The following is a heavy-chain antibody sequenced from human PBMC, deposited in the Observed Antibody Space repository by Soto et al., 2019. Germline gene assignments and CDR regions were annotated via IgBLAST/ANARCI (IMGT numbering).Heavy chain of an antibody. Sequence: QVQLVQSGAEVKKPGSSVKVSCKASGGTFSSYAISWVRQAPGQGLEWMGGTIPIFGTANYAQKFQGRVTITADESTSTAYMELGSLRSEDTAVYYCARPRYDFWSGYFQSWFDPWGQGTLVTVSS. CDR2: TIPIFGTA. J-gene: IGHJ5*02. D-gene: IGHD3-3*01. CDR3: ARPRYDFWSGYFQSWFDP. V-gene: IGHV1-69*01. CDR1: GGTFSSYA.